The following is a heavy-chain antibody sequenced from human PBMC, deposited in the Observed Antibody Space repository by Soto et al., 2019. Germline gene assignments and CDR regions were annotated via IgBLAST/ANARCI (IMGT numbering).Heavy chain of an antibody. D-gene: IGHD2-15*01. CDR3: ATYSCSGGSCPTGRFDY. CDR2: INHSGST. CDR1: GGSFSGYY. J-gene: IGHJ4*02. Sequence: QVQLQQWGAGLLKPSETLSLTCAVYGGSFSGYYWSWIHQPPGKGLEWIGEINHSGSTNYNPSLKSRVTISVDTSKNQFSLKLSSVTAADTAVYYCATYSCSGGSCPTGRFDYWGQGTLVTVSS. V-gene: IGHV4-34*01.